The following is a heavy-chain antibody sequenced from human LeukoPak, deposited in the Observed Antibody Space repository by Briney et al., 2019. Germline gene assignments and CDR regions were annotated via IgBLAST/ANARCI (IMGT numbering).Heavy chain of an antibody. CDR1: GGSISSYY. CDR3: ARHVGYCSGGSCYWVYFDL. V-gene: IGHV4-59*08. Sequence: SETLSLTCTVSGGSISSYYWSWIRQPPGKGLEWIGYIYYSGSTNYNPSLKSRVTTSVDTSKNQFSLKLSSVTAADTAVYYCARHVGYCSGGSCYWVYFDLWGRGTLVTVSS. D-gene: IGHD2-15*01. J-gene: IGHJ2*01. CDR2: IYYSGST.